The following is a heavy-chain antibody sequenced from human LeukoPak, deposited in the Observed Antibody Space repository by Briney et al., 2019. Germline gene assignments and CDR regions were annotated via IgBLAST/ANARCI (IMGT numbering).Heavy chain of an antibody. J-gene: IGHJ6*03. D-gene: IGHD2-2*01. V-gene: IGHV3-23*01. Sequence: GGSLRLSCAASGLTFSSYAMSWVRQAPGKGLEWVAAISGSGGSTYHADSVKGRFTISRDNSKNTLYLQMNSLRAEDTAVYYCAKEGYCSSTSCFPEYYYYYMDVWGKGTTVTVSS. CDR3: AKEGYCSSTSCFPEYYYYYMDV. CDR2: ISGSGGST. CDR1: GLTFSSYA.